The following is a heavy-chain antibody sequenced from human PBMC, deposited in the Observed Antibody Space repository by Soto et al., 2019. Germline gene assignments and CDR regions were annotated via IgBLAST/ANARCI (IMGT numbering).Heavy chain of an antibody. CDR2: IKSKTDGGTT. D-gene: IGHD6-13*01. J-gene: IGHJ6*03. CDR1: GFTFSNAW. V-gene: IGHV3-15*01. CDR3: TTVKHLEIQQLQGYYYYYYMDV. Sequence: GGSLRLSCAASGFTFSNAWMSWVRQAPGKGLEWVGRIKSKTDGGTTDYAAPVKGRFTISRDDSKNTLYLQMNSLKTEDTAVYYCTTVKHLEIQQLQGYYYYYYMDVWGKGTTVTVSS.